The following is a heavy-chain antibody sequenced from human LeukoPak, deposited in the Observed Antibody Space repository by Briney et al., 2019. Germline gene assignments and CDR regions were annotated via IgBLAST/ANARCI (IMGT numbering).Heavy chain of an antibody. CDR3: ARERVNWNDVGGLFDY. V-gene: IGHV3-53*01. CDR2: IYSGGKT. CDR1: GFTVSSHY. D-gene: IGHD1-1*01. J-gene: IGHJ4*02. Sequence: PGGSLRLSWAASGFTVSSHYISVVGQAPGKGLEWVSLIYSGGKTSYADSVKGRFTISRDNSRNTLYLQMNSLSAEDTAVYYCARERVNWNDVGGLFDYWGEGTLVTVSS.